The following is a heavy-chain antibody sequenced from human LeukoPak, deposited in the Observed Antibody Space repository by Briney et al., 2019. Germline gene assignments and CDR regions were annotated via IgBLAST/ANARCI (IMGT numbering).Heavy chain of an antibody. CDR1: GFTFSNAW. Sequence: PGGSLRLSCAASGFTFSNAWMSWVRQAPGKGLEWVGRIKSKTDGGTTDYAAPVKGRFTISRDDSKNTLYLQMNSLKTEDTAVYYCTSTSDIVVVPAAPAESPDHYWGQGTLVTVSS. CDR3: TSTSDIVVVPAAPAESPDHY. V-gene: IGHV3-15*01. CDR2: IKSKTDGGTT. J-gene: IGHJ4*02. D-gene: IGHD2-2*01.